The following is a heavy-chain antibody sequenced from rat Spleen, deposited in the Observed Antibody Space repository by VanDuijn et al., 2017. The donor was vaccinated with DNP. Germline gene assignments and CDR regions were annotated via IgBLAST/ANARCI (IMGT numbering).Heavy chain of an antibody. CDR1: GFIFSNYD. V-gene: IGHV5-27*01. D-gene: IGHD1-9*01. J-gene: IGHJ2*01. CDR2: ISPSGDST. CDR3: ATDIYILLDY. Sequence: EVQLVESGGGLVQPGRSLKLSCAASGFIFSNYDMAWVRQAPTKGLEWVASISPSGDSTYYRDSVKGRFTVSRDNAKRSLYLQMDSLRSEDTATYYCATDIYILLDYWGQGVMVTVSS.